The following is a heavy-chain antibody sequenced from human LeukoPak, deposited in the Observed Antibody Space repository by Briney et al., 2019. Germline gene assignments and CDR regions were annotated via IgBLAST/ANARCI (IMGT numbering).Heavy chain of an antibody. CDR1: GYTFTGYY. D-gene: IGHD4-17*01. Sequence: GASVKVSCKASGYTFTGYYMHWVRQARGQGLEWMGWINPNSGGTICAQKCQGRVTMTRDTSISTAYMELSRLRSDDTAVYYCARKLGVTTSGYYYYYMDVWGKGTTVTVSS. CDR3: ARKLGVTTSGYYYYYMDV. CDR2: INPNSGGT. J-gene: IGHJ6*03. V-gene: IGHV1-2*02.